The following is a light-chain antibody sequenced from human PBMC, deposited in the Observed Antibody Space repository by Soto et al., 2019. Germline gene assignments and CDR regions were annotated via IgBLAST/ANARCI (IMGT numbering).Light chain of an antibody. CDR1: SSDVGGYNY. J-gene: IGLJ1*01. CDR2: YVT. V-gene: IGLV2-14*03. CDR3: SSYTSSSTPFV. Sequence: QSARTQPASVSGSPGQSITISCTGTSSDVGGYNYVSWYQQHPGKAPKLIIYYVTNRPSGVSDRFSGSKSGNTASLTISGLQAEDGTDYYCSSYTSSSTPFVFGTGTKVTVL.